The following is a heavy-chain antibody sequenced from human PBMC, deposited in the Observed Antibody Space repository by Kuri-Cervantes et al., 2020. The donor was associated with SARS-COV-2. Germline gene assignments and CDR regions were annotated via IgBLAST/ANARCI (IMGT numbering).Heavy chain of an antibody. J-gene: IGHJ4*02. D-gene: IGHD3-3*01. Sequence: SETLSLTCTVSGGSISSSSYYWGWIRQPPGKGLEWIGSIYYSGSTYYNPSLKSRVTMSVDTPKNQFSLKLSSVTAADTAVYYCARGGSGAAALFDYWGQGTLVTVSS. CDR1: GGSISSSSYY. CDR3: ARGGSGAAALFDY. CDR2: IYYSGST. V-gene: IGHV4-39*07.